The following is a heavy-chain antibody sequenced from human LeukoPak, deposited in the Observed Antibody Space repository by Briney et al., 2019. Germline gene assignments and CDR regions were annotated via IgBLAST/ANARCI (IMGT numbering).Heavy chain of an antibody. CDR2: ISPYNGNT. V-gene: IGHV1-18*01. Sequence: ASVKLSCKASGYDFTSVGITWVRQAPGQGLEWMGWISPYNGNTRYVKKLQGRVTMTTDTSTSTAYMELRSLRFDDTAVYYCARAGSGSGWYFDYWGQGTLVTVSS. CDR3: ARAGSGSGWYFDY. D-gene: IGHD6-19*01. J-gene: IGHJ4*02. CDR1: GYDFTSVG.